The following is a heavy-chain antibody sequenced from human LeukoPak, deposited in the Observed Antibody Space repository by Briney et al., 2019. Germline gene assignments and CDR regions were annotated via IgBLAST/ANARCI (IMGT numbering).Heavy chain of an antibody. CDR2: SNHSGST. CDR3: ARVVRGVIIRANWFDP. V-gene: IGHV4-34*01. Sequence: PSETLSLTCAVYGGSFSGYYWSWIRQPPGKGLDWIGESNHSGSTNYNPSLKSRVTISVDTSKNQFSLKLSSVTAADTAVYYCARVVRGVIIRANWFDPWGQGTLVTVSS. J-gene: IGHJ5*02. CDR1: GGSFSGYY. D-gene: IGHD3-10*01.